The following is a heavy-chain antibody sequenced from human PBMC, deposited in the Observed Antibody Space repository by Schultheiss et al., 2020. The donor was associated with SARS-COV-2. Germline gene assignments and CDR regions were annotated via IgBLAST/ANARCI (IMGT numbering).Heavy chain of an antibody. J-gene: IGHJ4*02. CDR3: ARTIRITIFGVVQYFDY. Sequence: GGSLRLSCKGSGYSFTSYWIGWVRQMPGKGLEWMGIIYPGDSDTRYSPSFQGQVTISADKSISTAYLQWSSLKASDTAMYYCARTIRITIFGVVQYFDYWGQGTLVTVSS. V-gene: IGHV5-51*01. D-gene: IGHD3-3*01. CDR2: IYPGDSDT. CDR1: GYSFTSYW.